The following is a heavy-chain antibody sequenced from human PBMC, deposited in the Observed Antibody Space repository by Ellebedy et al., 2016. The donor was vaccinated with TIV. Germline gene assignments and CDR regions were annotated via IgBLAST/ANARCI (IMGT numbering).Heavy chain of an antibody. J-gene: IGHJ6*02. CDR1: GGSISSSSYY. CDR3: ARTSWPSSWYGIYYYYGMDV. CDR2: INHSGST. Sequence: SETLSLXXTVSGGSISSSSYYWSWIRQPPGKGLEWIGEINHSGSTNYNPSLKSRVTISVDTSKNQFSLKLSSVTAADTAVYYCARTSWPSSWYGIYYYYGMDVWGQGTTVTVSS. V-gene: IGHV4-39*07. D-gene: IGHD6-13*01.